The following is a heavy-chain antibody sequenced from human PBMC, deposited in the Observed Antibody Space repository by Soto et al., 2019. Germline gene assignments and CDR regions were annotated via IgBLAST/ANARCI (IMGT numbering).Heavy chain of an antibody. CDR2: SYHSGST. CDR3: AKERDESHF. Sequence: SETLSLTCAVSGYTISSGYYWGLIRQPRGEGLEGIGSSYHSGSTYYNPSLKSRVTISVDTAKNQFSLKLSSVTAADTAVYYCAKERDESHFWGQGXLVTVSS. J-gene: IGHJ4*02. CDR1: GYTISSGYY. V-gene: IGHV4-38-2*02.